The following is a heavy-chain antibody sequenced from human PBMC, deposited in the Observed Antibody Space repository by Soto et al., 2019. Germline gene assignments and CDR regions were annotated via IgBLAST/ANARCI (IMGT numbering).Heavy chain of an antibody. CDR3: ASSRIAARSSPREN. J-gene: IGHJ4*02. D-gene: IGHD6-6*01. Sequence: PGESLKISCKGSGYSFTSYWISWVRQMPGKGLEWMGRIDPSDSYTNYSPSFQGHVTISADKSISTAYLQWSSLKASDTAMYYCASSRIAARSSPRENWGQGTLVTVSS. CDR1: GYSFTSYW. V-gene: IGHV5-10-1*01. CDR2: IDPSDSYT.